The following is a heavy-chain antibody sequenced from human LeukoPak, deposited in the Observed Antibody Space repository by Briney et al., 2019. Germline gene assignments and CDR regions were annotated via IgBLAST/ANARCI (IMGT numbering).Heavy chain of an antibody. CDR3: ATATYDSSGYYLRHFDY. J-gene: IGHJ4*02. D-gene: IGHD3-22*01. CDR1: GYSFTSYW. V-gene: IGHV5-51*01. CDR2: IYPGDSDT. Sequence: GESLKISCKGSGYSFTSYWIGWVRLMPGKGLEWMGIIYPGDSDTRYSPSFQGQVTISADKSISTAYLQWSSLKASDTAMYYCATATYDSSGYYLRHFDYWGQGTLVTVSS.